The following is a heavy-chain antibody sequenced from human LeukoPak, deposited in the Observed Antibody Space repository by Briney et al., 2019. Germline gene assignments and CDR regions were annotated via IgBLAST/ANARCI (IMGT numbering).Heavy chain of an antibody. V-gene: IGHV3-21*01. CDR2: ISSSSSYI. CDR3: ARDLSLRFGEFPDAFDI. J-gene: IGHJ3*02. CDR1: GFTFSSYS. D-gene: IGHD3-10*01. Sequence: AGGSLRLSCAASGFTFSSYSMNWVRQAPGKGLEWVSSISSSSSYIYYADSVKGRFTSSRDNAKNSLYLQMNSLRAEDTAVYYCARDLSLRFGEFPDAFDIWGQGTMVTVSS.